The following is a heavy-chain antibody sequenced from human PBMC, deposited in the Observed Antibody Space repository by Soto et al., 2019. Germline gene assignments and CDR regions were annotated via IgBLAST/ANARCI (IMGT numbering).Heavy chain of an antibody. V-gene: IGHV1-69*13. CDR2: IIPIFGTA. CDR1: GGTFSSYS. CDR3: ARDGGRHSGGIDY. Sequence: SVKVSCKASGGTFSSYSINWVRQAPGQGLEWMGEIIPIFGTANYAQKFQGRVTITADESTSTAYMELSSLRSEDTAVYYCARDGGRHSGGIDYWGQGTLVTVSS. J-gene: IGHJ4*02. D-gene: IGHD1-26*01.